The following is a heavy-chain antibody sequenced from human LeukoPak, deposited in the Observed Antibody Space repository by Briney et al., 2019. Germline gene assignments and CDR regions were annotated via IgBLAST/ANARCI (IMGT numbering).Heavy chain of an antibody. CDR2: ISYDGSNK. Sequence: GGSLRLSCAASGFTFSSYAMHWVRQAPGKGLEWVAVISYDGSNKYYADSVKGRFTISGDNSKNTLYLQMNSLRADDTAVYYCARVGSYAFDIWGQGTMVTVSS. J-gene: IGHJ3*02. CDR1: GFTFSSYA. CDR3: ARVGSYAFDI. V-gene: IGHV3-30-3*01.